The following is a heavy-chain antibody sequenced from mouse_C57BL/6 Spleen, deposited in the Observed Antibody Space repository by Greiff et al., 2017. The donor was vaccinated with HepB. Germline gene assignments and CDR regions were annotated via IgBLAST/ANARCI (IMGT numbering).Heavy chain of an antibody. CDR3: ARSREPYGNSLGY. D-gene: IGHD2-1*01. V-gene: IGHV1-76*01. J-gene: IGHJ4*01. CDR2: IYPGSGNT. CDR1: GYTFTDYY. Sequence: QVQLQQSGAELVRPGASVKLSCKASGYTFTDYYINWVKQRPGQGLEWIARIYPGSGNTYYNEKFKGKATLTAEKSSSTAYMQLSSLTSEDSAVYFCARSREPYGNSLGYWGQGTSVTVSS.